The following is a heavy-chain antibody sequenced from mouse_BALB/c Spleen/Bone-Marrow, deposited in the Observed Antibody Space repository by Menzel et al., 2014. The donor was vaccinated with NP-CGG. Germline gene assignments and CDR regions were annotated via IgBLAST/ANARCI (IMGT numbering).Heavy chain of an antibody. CDR2: IDPANGST. Sequence: VQLQQSGAELVKPGASVKLSCTASGFNIKDTYMHWVKQRPEQGLEWIGRIDPANGSTKYDPKFQGKATITADTSSNTACLQLSRLTSEDTAVYYCARYRLGTYFDYWGQGTPLTVSS. V-gene: IGHV14-3*02. CDR1: GFNIKDTY. D-gene: IGHD1-2*01. CDR3: ARYRLGTYFDY. J-gene: IGHJ2*01.